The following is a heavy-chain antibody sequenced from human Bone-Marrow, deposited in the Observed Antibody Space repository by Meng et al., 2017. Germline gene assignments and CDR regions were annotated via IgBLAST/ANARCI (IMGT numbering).Heavy chain of an antibody. CDR2: INPNSGGT. V-gene: IGHV1-2*02. Sequence: ASVKVSCKASGYTFTGYYMHWVRQAPGQGLEWIGWINPNSGGTDYAQKFQGRVTMTRDKSINTVYMELNTLQSDDTAVYYCARALFNSGFDYWGQGTLVTVSS. CDR1: GYTFTGYY. CDR3: ARALFNSGFDY. J-gene: IGHJ4*02. D-gene: IGHD1-26*01.